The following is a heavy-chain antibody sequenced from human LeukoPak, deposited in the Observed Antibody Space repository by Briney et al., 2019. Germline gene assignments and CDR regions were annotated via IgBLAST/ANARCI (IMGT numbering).Heavy chain of an antibody. CDR2: IFPGDSDT. J-gene: IGHJ4*02. CDR1: GYSSTSYR. D-gene: IGHD6-13*01. Sequence: GESLKISCKGSGYSSTSYRISWVRQMPGKGLEWMGIIFPGDSDTRYSPSFQGQVTISADKSFSTAYLQWTSLKASDTAMYYCARHAKAYGSSCDYWGQGTLVTVSS. CDR3: ARHAKAYGSSCDY. V-gene: IGHV5-51*01.